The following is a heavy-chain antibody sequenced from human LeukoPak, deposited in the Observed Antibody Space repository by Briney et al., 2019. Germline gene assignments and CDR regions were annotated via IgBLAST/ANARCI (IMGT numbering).Heavy chain of an antibody. CDR3: AKYTSGTYYRGLDQ. CDR2: IIGTAGNT. V-gene: IGHV3-23*01. D-gene: IGHD3-10*01. CDR1: GLTVSSYA. Sequence: PGGSLRLSCGASGLTVSSYAMNWVRQAPGKGLEWVSTIIGTAGNTYYADSVKGRFTISRDDSKNTVYLQMNSLRAEDTAVYSCAKYTSGTYYRGLDQWGQGTLVTVSS. J-gene: IGHJ4*02.